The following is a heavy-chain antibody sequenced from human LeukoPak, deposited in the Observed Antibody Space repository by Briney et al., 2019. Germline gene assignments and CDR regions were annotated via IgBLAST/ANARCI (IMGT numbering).Heavy chain of an antibody. D-gene: IGHD1-7*01. CDR2: ISHSGTT. Sequence: SSETLSLTCTVSGYSISSGYYWVWIRQPPGKGLEWIGCISHSGTTYVYPSLKSRVTISIDTSKNEFSLKLSSVTAADSAIYFCARGTQLHDAFDIWGQGTMVTVSS. CDR3: ARGTQLHDAFDI. J-gene: IGHJ3*02. CDR1: GYSISSGYY. V-gene: IGHV4-38-2*02.